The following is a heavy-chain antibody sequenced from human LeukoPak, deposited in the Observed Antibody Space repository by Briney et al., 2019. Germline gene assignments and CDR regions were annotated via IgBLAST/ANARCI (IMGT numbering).Heavy chain of an antibody. CDR1: GFTFSRLT. D-gene: IGHD3-22*01. V-gene: IGHV3-23*01. Sequence: GGSLRLSCAASGFTFSRLTMTWVRQAPGKGLEWVSTISASGPYYADAVRGRFTISRDNSRNTLSLQMDSLRAEDTAVYYCAKDHESDGYPCLDHWGLGTLVTVSS. CDR2: ISASGP. CDR3: AKDHESDGYPCLDH. J-gene: IGHJ4*02.